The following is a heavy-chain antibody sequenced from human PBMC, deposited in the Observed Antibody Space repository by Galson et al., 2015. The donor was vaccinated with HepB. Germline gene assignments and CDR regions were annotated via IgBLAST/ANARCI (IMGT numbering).Heavy chain of an antibody. D-gene: IGHD5-12*01. V-gene: IGHV3-53*01. Sequence: SLRLSCAASGFSVSDNYMSWARQAPGKGLEWVSVIHSAGTTDYLESVKGRSTISRDNSKNTVYLQMNSLRAEDTAVYYCARDYWGYGANWGQGILVTVSS. J-gene: IGHJ4*02. CDR3: ARDYWGYGAN. CDR2: IHSAGTT. CDR1: GFSVSDNY.